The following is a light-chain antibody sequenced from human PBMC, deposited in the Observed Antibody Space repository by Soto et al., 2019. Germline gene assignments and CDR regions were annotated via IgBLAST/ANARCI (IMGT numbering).Light chain of an antibody. J-gene: IGLJ2*01. V-gene: IGLV6-57*02. Sequence: NFMLTQPHSVSESPGKTVTISCTGSSGSIGSVYVQWFQQRPGSAPTTVIFEDNQRPSGVSDRFSGSVDSSSNSASLTISGLQTEDEADYYCQSYDRNNVNVVLGGGTKVTVL. CDR2: EDN. CDR3: QSYDRNNVNVV. CDR1: SGSIGSVY.